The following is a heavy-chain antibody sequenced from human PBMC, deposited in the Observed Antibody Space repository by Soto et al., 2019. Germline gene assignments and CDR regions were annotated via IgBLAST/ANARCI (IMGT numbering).Heavy chain of an antibody. CDR2: IYHSGST. V-gene: IGHV4-4*02. Sequence: SETLSLTCAVSCGSITSSNWWSWVRQPPGKGLEWIGEIYHSGSTNYNPSLKSRVTISVDKSKNQFSLKLSSVTAADTAVYYCASHRDSSGWYSRWGQGTLVTVSS. CDR1: CGSITSSNW. CDR3: ASHRDSSGWYSR. J-gene: IGHJ4*02. D-gene: IGHD6-19*01.